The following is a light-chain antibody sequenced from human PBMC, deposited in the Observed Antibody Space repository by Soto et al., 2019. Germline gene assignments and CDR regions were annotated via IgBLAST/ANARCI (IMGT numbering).Light chain of an antibody. CDR1: QSVSSSY. CDR2: GAS. J-gene: IGKJ3*01. Sequence: EIVLTQSPGTLSLSPGERATLSCRASQSVSSSYLDWYQQKPGQAPRLLIYGASSRATGIPDRFSGSGSGTDFTLTISRLEPEDFAVYYCQQYGSSQFTFGSGTKVDIK. CDR3: QQYGSSQFT. V-gene: IGKV3-20*01.